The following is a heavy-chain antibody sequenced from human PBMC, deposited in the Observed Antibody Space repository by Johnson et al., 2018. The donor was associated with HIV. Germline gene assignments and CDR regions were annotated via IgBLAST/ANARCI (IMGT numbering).Heavy chain of an antibody. V-gene: IGHV3-74*01. Sequence: VQLVESGGGLVQPGGSLRLSCAASGFTFSSYWMHWVRQAPGKGLVWVSRISNDGSSTNYADSVKGRFTISRDNAENTLYLQMNSLRVEDTAGYYCVRDADDAFDVWGQGTMVTVSS. CDR3: VRDADDAFDV. CDR1: GFTFSSYW. CDR2: ISNDGSST. J-gene: IGHJ3*01.